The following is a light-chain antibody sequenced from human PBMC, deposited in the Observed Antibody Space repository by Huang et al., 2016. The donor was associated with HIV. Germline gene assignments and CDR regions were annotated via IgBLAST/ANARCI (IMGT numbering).Light chain of an antibody. J-gene: IGKJ1*01. V-gene: IGKV1-27*01. CDR1: QDIGHF. Sequence: DIQMTPSPPSLSASRGVTVTLTCRASQDIGHFVAWFQQKPGATPKLLIYAASTLQVGVPSRFSGRGSGTDFTRTITNLQPEDVATYYCQRYDIAPRAFGPGTKVDIK. CDR3: QRYDIAPRA. CDR2: AAS.